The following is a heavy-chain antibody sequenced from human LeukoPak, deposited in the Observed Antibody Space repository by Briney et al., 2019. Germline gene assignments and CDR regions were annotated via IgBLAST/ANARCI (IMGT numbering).Heavy chain of an antibody. CDR2: IYYSGST. V-gene: IGHV4-59*01. D-gene: IGHD5-18*01. J-gene: IGHJ6*02. CDR1: GGSISSYY. Sequence: SETLSLTCTVSGGSISSYYWSWIRQPPGKGLEWIGYIYYSGSTNYNPSLKSRVTISVDTSKNQFSLKLSSVTAAGTAVYYCARDFGYSYARYYYYYGMDVWGQGTTVTVSS. CDR3: ARDFGYSYARYYYYYGMDV.